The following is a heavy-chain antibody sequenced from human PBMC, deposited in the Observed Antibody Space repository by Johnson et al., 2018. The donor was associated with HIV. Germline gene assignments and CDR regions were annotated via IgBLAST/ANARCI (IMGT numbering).Heavy chain of an antibody. D-gene: IGHD3-9*01. J-gene: IGHJ3*01. CDR3: ARERFSDMLTGYHAFDG. V-gene: IGHV3-23*04. Sequence: VQLVESGGGVVRPGGSLRLSCVASELTSSNYAISWVRQAPGQGLEWVSAISASGRDIYYGDSVKGRFTISRDNSKNTLYLQMNSLTAEDTAVYYCARERFSDMLTGYHAFDGWGQGTMVTVSS. CDR1: ELTSSNYA. CDR2: ISASGRDI.